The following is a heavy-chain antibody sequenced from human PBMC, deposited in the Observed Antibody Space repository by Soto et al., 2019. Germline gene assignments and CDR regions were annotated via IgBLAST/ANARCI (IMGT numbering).Heavy chain of an antibody. CDR3: ARDRGDGYNYRLDY. J-gene: IGHJ4*02. CDR1: GFTFSDNW. D-gene: IGHD5-12*01. CDR2: IKPDGSEQ. Sequence: LRLSCAASGFTFSDNWMNWVRQAPGKGLEWVATIKPDGSEQDYVEFVKGRFTISRDNAKNSLYLQMNSLRAEDTAVYYCARDRGDGYNYRLDYWGQGTLVTVSS. V-gene: IGHV3-7*01.